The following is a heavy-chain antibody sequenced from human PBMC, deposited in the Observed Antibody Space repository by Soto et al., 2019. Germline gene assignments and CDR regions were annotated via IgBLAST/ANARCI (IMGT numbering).Heavy chain of an antibody. D-gene: IGHD3-9*01. CDR1: GFTFSSYA. J-gene: IGHJ6*02. V-gene: IGHV3-23*01. CDR3: AKIPILTGYYYYYYYGMDV. Sequence: GGSLRLSCAASGFTFSSYAMSWVRQAPGKGLEWVSAISGSGGSTYYADSVKGRFTISRDNSKNTLYLQMNSLRAEDTAVYYCAKIPILTGYYYYYYYGMDVWGQGTTVTVSS. CDR2: ISGSGGST.